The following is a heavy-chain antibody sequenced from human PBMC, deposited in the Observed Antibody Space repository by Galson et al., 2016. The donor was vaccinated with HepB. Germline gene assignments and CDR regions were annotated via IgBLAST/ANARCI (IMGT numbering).Heavy chain of an antibody. D-gene: IGHD6-13*01. CDR2: ISYDGSDK. CDR3: ARLEAAADNGDLHYYYDMDV. Sequence: SLRLSCAASRFTFSSYAMHWVRQAPGKGLEWVAVISYDGSDKYYADSVKGRFTISRDDSKNTLYLQMNRLRGEDTAVYYCARLEAAADNGDLHYYYDMDVWGQGTTVTVSS. V-gene: IGHV3-30*04. CDR1: RFTFSSYA. J-gene: IGHJ6*02.